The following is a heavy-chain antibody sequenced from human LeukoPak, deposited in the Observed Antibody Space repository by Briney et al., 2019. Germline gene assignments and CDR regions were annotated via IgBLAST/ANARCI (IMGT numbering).Heavy chain of an antibody. D-gene: IGHD3-9*01. CDR1: GFSLSTSGVG. CDR3: AHRRAYYDILTGYYENDAFDI. V-gene: IGHV2-5*01. Sequence: SGPTLVNPTQTLTLTCTFSGFSLSTSGVGVGWIRQPPGKALEWLALIYWNDDKRYSPSLKSRLTITKDTSKNQVVLTMTNMDPVDTATYYCAHRRAYYDILTGYYENDAFDIWGQGTVVTVSS. CDR2: IYWNDDK. J-gene: IGHJ3*02.